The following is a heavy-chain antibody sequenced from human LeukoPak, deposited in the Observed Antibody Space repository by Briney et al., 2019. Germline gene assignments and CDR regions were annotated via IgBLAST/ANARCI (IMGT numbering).Heavy chain of an antibody. CDR2: IIPIFGTA. Sequence: GASVKVSCKASGGTFSSYAISWVRQAPGQGLEWMGGIIPIFGTANYAQKFQGRVTITADKSTSTAYMELSSLRSEDTAVYYCARVGGIADRYYFDYWGQGTLVTVSS. V-gene: IGHV1-69*06. CDR3: ARVGGIADRYYFDY. CDR1: GGTFSSYA. J-gene: IGHJ4*02. D-gene: IGHD6-13*01.